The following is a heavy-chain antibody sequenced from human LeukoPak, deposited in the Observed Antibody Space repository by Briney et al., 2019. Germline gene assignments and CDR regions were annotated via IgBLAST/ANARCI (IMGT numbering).Heavy chain of an antibody. D-gene: IGHD2-2*01. V-gene: IGHV4-34*01. Sequence: PSETLSLTCAVYGGSFSGHYWTWIRQAPGKGLEWIGESTHSGSTNYNPSLKSRVTISVDTSKNQFSLKLTSMTAADTAVYHCARGRTGAAALDFWGPGTLVTVFS. CDR1: GGSFSGHY. CDR3: ARGRTGAAALDF. J-gene: IGHJ4*02. CDR2: STHSGST.